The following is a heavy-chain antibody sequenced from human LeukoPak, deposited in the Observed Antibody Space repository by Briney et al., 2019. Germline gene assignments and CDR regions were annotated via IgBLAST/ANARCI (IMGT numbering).Heavy chain of an antibody. J-gene: IGHJ6*02. V-gene: IGHV6-1*01. CDR2: TYYRSKWYY. CDR3: ARDPGYYYGMDV. Sequence: SQTLSLTCAISGDSVSSNTAAWNWVRQSPSRGLEWLGRTYYRSKWYYDYATSVSSRIAINPDTSKNLFSLQLNSVTPEDTAVYYCARDPGYYYGMDVWGQGTTVTVCS. CDR1: GDSVSSNTAA.